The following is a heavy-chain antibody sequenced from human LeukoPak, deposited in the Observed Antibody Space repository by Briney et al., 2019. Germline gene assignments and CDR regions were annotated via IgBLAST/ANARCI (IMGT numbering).Heavy chain of an antibody. J-gene: IGHJ5*02. CDR3: ARLSCSGGSCYSSGWFDP. Sequence: PSETLSLTCTVSGGSISSYYWSWIRQPPGKGLEWIGYIYYSGINNYNPSLKSRVTISVDTSKNQFSLKLSSVTAADTAVYYCARLSCSGGSCYSSGWFDPWGQGTLVTVSS. D-gene: IGHD2-15*01. CDR2: IYYSGIN. V-gene: IGHV4-59*01. CDR1: GGSISSYY.